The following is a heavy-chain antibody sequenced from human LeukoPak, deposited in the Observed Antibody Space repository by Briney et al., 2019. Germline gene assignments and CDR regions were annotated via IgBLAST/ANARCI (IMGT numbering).Heavy chain of an antibody. CDR1: GFTFSSYG. CDR2: IWYDGSNK. CDR3: ATLWFGGLSDY. D-gene: IGHD3-10*01. Sequence: GGSLRLSCAASGFTFSSYGMHWVRQAPGKGLEWVAVIWYDGSNKYYADSVKGRFTISRDNSKNTLYLQMNSLRAEDTAVYYCATLWFGGLSDYWGQGTLVTVSS. J-gene: IGHJ4*02. V-gene: IGHV3-33*01.